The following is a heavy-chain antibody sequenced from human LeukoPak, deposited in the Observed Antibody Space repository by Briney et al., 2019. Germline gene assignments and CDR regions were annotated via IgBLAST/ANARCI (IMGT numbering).Heavy chain of an antibody. J-gene: IGHJ4*02. CDR3: TSGDYSGDYFDY. Sequence: GSLRLSCTASGFTFGDYAMSWVRQAPGKGLEWVGFIRSKAYGGTTEYAASVKGRFTISRDDSKSIAYLQMNSLKTEDTAVYYCTSGDYSGDYFDYWGQGTLVTVSS. D-gene: IGHD4-17*01. CDR2: IRSKAYGGTT. CDR1: GFTFGDYA. V-gene: IGHV3-49*04.